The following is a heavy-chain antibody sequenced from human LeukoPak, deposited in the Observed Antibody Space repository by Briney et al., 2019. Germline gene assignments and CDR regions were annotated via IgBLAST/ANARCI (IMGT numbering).Heavy chain of an antibody. CDR2: IYYSGST. J-gene: IGHJ4*02. CDR1: GGSISGYF. Sequence: PSETLSLTCTVSGGSISGYFWNWIRQPPGKGLEWIGFIYYSGSTNYNPSLKSRVTISVGTSENQFSLQLSSVTAADTAVYYCARLGFCSGGRCLADYWGQGTLVTVSS. V-gene: IGHV4-59*08. CDR3: ARLGFCSGGRCLADY. D-gene: IGHD2-15*01.